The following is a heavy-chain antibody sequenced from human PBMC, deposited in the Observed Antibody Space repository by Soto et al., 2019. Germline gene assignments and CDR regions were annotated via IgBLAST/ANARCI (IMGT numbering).Heavy chain of an antibody. CDR3: TTDWGDYDILTGYTYGMDV. J-gene: IGHJ6*02. V-gene: IGHV3-15*01. Sequence: GGSLRLSCAASVFTFINAWMSWVRQAPGKGLEWVGRIKSKTDGGTTDYAAPVKGRFTISRDDSKNTLYLQMNSLKTEDTAVYYCTTDWGDYDILTGYTYGMDVWGQGTTVTVSS. D-gene: IGHD3-9*01. CDR2: IKSKTDGGTT. CDR1: VFTFINAW.